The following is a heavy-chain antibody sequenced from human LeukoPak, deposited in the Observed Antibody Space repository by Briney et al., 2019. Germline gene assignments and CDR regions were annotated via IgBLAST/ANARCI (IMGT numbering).Heavy chain of an antibody. J-gene: IGHJ4*02. CDR3: ARETSLAGFASGLGFNY. Sequence: PSETLSLTCTVSGGSISSSSYYWGWFRQPPGKGLEWIGSIYYSGSTYYNPSLKSRFTISLDKSKSHFSLKLTSVTAADTATYYCARETSLAGFASGLGFNYWGQGILVTVSS. CDR2: IYYSGST. CDR1: GGSISSSSYY. V-gene: IGHV4-39*07. D-gene: IGHD6-19*01.